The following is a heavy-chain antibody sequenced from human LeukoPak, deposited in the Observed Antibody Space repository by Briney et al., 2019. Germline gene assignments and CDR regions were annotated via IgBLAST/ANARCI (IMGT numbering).Heavy chain of an antibody. CDR1: GFTFSSYG. CDR3: AKDFGQWLVRYYFDY. Sequence: TGRSLRLSCAASGFTFSSYGMHWVRQAPGKGLEWVAVISYDGSNKYYADSVKGRFTISRDNSKNTLYRQMNSLRAEDTAVYYCAKDFGQWLVRYYFDYWGQGTLVTVSS. CDR2: ISYDGSNK. J-gene: IGHJ4*02. D-gene: IGHD6-19*01. V-gene: IGHV3-30*18.